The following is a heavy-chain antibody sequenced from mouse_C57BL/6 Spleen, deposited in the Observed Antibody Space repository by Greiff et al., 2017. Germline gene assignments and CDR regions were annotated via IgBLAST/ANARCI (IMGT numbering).Heavy chain of an antibody. CDR3: ARVGNYNFWYFDV. CDR1: GFTFSSYA. V-gene: IGHV5-4*01. Sequence: EVQRVESGGGLVKPGGSLKLSCAASGFTFSSYAMSWVRQTPEKRLEWVATISDGGSYTYYPDNVKGRFTLSRDNAKNNLYLQMSHLKSEDTAMYYCARVGNYNFWYFDVWGTGTTVTVSS. D-gene: IGHD2-1*01. J-gene: IGHJ1*03. CDR2: ISDGGSYT.